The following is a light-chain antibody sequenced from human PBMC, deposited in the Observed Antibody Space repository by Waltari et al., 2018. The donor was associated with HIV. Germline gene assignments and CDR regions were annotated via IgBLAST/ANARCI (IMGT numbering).Light chain of an antibody. CDR2: GAS. V-gene: IGKV3-20*01. CDR1: QSVSSSY. CDR3: HQYGSSPRT. Sequence: ELVFTPSPGTLSWSPGERATLSCRASQSVSSSYLAWYQQKPGKAPRLLIYGASSRATGIPERFSGSESGTDFTLTISRLEPEDFAVYYCHQYGSSPRTFGQGTKLEIK. J-gene: IGKJ2*02.